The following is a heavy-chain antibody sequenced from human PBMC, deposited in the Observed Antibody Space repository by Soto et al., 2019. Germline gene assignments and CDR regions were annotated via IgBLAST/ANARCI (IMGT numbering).Heavy chain of an antibody. J-gene: IGHJ3*02. CDR2: IYSGGST. D-gene: IGHD1-1*01. V-gene: IGHV3-53*01. CDR3: AREPIATGPTGNDAFDI. CDR1: GFTVSSNY. Sequence: GGSLRLSCAASGFTVSSNYMSWVRQAPGKGLEWVSVIYSGGSTYYADSVKGRFTISRDNSKNTLYLQMNSLRAEDTAVYYCAREPIATGPTGNDAFDIWGQGTMVTVSS.